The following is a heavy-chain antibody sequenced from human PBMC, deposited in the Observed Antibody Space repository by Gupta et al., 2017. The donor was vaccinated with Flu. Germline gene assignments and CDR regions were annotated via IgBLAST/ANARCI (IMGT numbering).Heavy chain of an antibody. Sequence: EVQLLESGGGLVQPGGSLRLSCAASGFDFSTYALNWVRQTPEKGLEWVSGISGSGGSYYADSVKGRFAISRDNSKNTLYLQMNSLRVEDTAVYYCAKDDIVVVTGLYFDSWGQGTLVTVSS. V-gene: IGHV3-23*01. CDR1: GFDFSTYA. D-gene: IGHD2-21*02. J-gene: IGHJ4*02. CDR3: AKDDIVVVTGLYFDS. CDR2: ISGSGGS.